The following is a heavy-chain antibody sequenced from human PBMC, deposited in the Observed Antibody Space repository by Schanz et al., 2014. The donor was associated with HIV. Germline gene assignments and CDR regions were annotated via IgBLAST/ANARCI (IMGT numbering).Heavy chain of an antibody. D-gene: IGHD3-10*01. J-gene: IGHJ6*02. CDR1: GFTFSTYG. V-gene: IGHV3-33*01. Sequence: QVQLVESGGGVVQPGRSLRLSCAASGFTFSTYGMHWVRQAPGKGLEWVAVIWYDGSNKYYADSVKGRFTISRDISKNTLYLQMNSLRAEDTAVYYCARGSGPYYYYYGMDVWGQGTTVTVSS. CDR2: IWYDGSNK. CDR3: ARGSGPYYYYYGMDV.